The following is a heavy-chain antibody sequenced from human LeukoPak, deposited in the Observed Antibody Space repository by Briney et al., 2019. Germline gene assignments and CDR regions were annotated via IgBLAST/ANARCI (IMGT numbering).Heavy chain of an antibody. D-gene: IGHD6-13*01. CDR3: AREHSSSWRPFDY. CDR2: IYHSGST. Sequence: SETLSLTCAVSGYSISSGYYWGWIRQPPGKGLEWIGSIYHSGSTYYNPSLKSRVTISVDTSKNQFSLKLSSVTAADTAVYYCAREHSSSWRPFDYWAREPWSPPPQ. CDR1: GYSISSGYY. J-gene: IGHJ4*02. V-gene: IGHV4-38-2*02.